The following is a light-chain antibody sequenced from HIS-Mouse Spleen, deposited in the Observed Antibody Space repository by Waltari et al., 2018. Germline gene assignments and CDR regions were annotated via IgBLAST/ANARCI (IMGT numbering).Light chain of an antibody. CDR2: EGS. CDR1: SSDVGSYNL. CDR3: CSYAGSSTYWV. Sequence: QSALTQPASVSGSPGQSITISCTGTSSDVGSYNLVSWYQQHPGKAPKLMIYEGSKRPSGVFKRFSGSKSGNTASLTISGLQAEDEADYYCCSYAGSSTYWVFGGGTKLTVL. V-gene: IGLV2-23*01. J-gene: IGLJ3*02.